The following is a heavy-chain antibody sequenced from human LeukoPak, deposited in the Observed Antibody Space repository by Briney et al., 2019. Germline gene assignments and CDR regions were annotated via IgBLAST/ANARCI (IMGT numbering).Heavy chain of an antibody. CDR2: IYNGGST. Sequence: PSETLSLTCTVSGGPVSRGSYYWSWIRQPPGKGLEWVSVIYNGGSTYYADSVKGRFTISRDNSKNTLYLQMNSLRAEDTAVYYCARALPYYYDSSGPRYYFDYWGQGTLVTVSS. J-gene: IGHJ4*02. D-gene: IGHD3-22*01. CDR3: ARALPYYYDSSGPRYYFDY. V-gene: IGHV3-53*01. CDR1: GGPVSRGSYY.